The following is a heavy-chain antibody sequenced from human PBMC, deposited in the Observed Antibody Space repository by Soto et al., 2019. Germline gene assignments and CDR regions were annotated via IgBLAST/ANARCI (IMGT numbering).Heavy chain of an antibody. CDR1: VYTFTNFG. Sequence: QVQLVQSGAEVKKPGASVKVSCKASVYTFTNFGVTWVRQAPGQGLEWMGWLSAYNGDTNYAQNFHGRVTMSTETSTSTAYMELRSLTSDDTAVYYCARGVEVIAAAPPLQTNWFDPWGPGTPVTVSS. CDR2: LSAYNGDT. V-gene: IGHV1-18*01. D-gene: IGHD2-15*01. CDR3: ARGVEVIAAAPPLQTNWFDP. J-gene: IGHJ5*02.